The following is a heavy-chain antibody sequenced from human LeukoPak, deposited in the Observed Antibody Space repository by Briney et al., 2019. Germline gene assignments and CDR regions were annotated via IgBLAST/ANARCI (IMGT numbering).Heavy chain of an antibody. CDR2: INAGNGNT. D-gene: IGHD3-3*01. V-gene: IGHV1-3*01. CDR3: ARGVDDFWKEGAFDI. CDR1: GYTFTSYA. J-gene: IGHJ3*02. Sequence: ASVKVSCKASGYTFTSYAMHWVRQAPGQRLEWMGWINAGNGNTKYSQKFQGRVTITRDTSASTAYMELSSLRSEDTAVYYCARGVDDFWKEGAFDIWGQGTMVTVSS.